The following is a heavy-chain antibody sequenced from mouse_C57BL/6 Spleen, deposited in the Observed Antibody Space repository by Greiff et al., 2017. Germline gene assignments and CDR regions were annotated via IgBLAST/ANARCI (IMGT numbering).Heavy chain of an antibody. D-gene: IGHD2-4*01. V-gene: IGHV1-15*01. CDR1: GYTFTDYE. Sequence: QVQLQQSGAELVRPGASVTLSCKASGYTFTDYEMHWVKQTPVHGLEWIGAIDPETGGTAYNQKFKGKAILTADKSSSTAYMELRSLTSEDSAVYYCTRQRDYKYYFDYWGQGTTLTVSS. CDR3: TRQRDYKYYFDY. CDR2: IDPETGGT. J-gene: IGHJ2*01.